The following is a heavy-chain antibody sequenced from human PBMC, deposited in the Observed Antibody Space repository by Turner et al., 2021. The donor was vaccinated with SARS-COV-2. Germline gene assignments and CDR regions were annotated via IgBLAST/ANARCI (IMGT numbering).Heavy chain of an antibody. Sequence: EVPLVESGGGLVQPGGSLRLSCAASGFTFSNYDMHWVRPATGKGLEWVSAVGTAGDTYYPGSVKGRFTISRENGKNSLYLQMNSLRAGDTAVYYCARAKFRGLISWFDPWGQGTLVTVSS. CDR1: GFTFSNYD. CDR2: VGTAGDT. V-gene: IGHV3-13*04. D-gene: IGHD3-10*01. CDR3: ARAKFRGLISWFDP. J-gene: IGHJ5*02.